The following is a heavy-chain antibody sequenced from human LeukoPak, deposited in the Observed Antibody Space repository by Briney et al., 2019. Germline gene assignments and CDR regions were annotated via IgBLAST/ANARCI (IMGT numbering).Heavy chain of an antibody. Sequence: PSETLSLTCNVSGGSISSGSYYWSWIRQPAGKGLEWIGRIYTSGSTNYNPSLKSRVTISVDTSKTQFSLKLSSVTAADTAVYYCARGSLAYNWNFFDYWGQGTLVTVSS. V-gene: IGHV4-61*02. CDR3: ARGSLAYNWNFFDY. CDR1: GGSISSGSYY. CDR2: IYTSGST. D-gene: IGHD1-20*01. J-gene: IGHJ4*02.